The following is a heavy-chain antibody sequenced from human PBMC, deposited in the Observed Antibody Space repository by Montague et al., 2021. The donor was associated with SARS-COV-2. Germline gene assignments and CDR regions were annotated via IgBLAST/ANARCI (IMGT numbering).Heavy chain of an antibody. CDR1: AGSINNHY. V-gene: IGHV4-59*08. D-gene: IGHD6-19*01. J-gene: IGHJ4*02. CDR2: VYFCCTA. CDR3: ASRPSSGWSFDY. Sequence: SETLSLTCTVSAGSINNHYWCWIRLTPGTELELISYVYFCCTASYNLSHKSLVTIPVDTSRNQFSLQLTSVTAADTAVYYCASRPSSGWSFDYWGQGTQVAVSS.